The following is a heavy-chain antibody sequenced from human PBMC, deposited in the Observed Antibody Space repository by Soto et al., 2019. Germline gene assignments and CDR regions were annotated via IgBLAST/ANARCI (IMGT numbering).Heavy chain of an antibody. CDR2: ITVGGAQK. J-gene: IGHJ4*02. CDR3: TRMPGGGWQRFFDY. V-gene: IGHV3-23*01. D-gene: IGHD5-12*01. CDR1: GFTFIDHD. Sequence: EVKLLEAGGALVQPGGSLRLSCEASGFTFIDHDMSWVRQAPGKGLEWVSSITVGGAQKDYGQSVKGRFTISRDNSNATFFLKMGSLQVGDTAIYFCTRMPGGGWQRFFDYWGQGTVVTVSS.